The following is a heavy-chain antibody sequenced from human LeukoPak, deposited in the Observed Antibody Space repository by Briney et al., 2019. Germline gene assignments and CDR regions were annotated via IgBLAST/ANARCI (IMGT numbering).Heavy chain of an antibody. CDR1: GFTFSNYF. D-gene: IGHD2-15*01. J-gene: IGHJ5*02. V-gene: IGHV3-74*03. Sequence: GGSLRLSCAASGFTFSNYFMHWVRLAPGKGLVWVSRINSDGTSTMYADSVKGRFTISRDNAKNMLYMQMNSLRDEDTAVYYCARRVDATRWFDPWGQGTLVTVSS. CDR3: ARRVDATRWFDP. CDR2: INSDGTST.